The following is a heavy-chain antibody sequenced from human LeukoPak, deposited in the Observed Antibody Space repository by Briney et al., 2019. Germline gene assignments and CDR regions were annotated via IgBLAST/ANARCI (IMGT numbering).Heavy chain of an antibody. J-gene: IGHJ4*02. CDR3: ARDFWGAYRVDFFDF. Sequence: GGSLRLSCAASGFTFSSYEMNWVRQAPGKGLEWVSYISSSGSTIYYADSVKGRFTISRDNAKNSLYLQMNSLRAEDTAVYYCARDFWGAYRVDFFDFWGQGILVTVSS. CDR1: GFTFSSYE. V-gene: IGHV3-48*03. CDR2: ISSSGSTI. D-gene: IGHD3-3*01.